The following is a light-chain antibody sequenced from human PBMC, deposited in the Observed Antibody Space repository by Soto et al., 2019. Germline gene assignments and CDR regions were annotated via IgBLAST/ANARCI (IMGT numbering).Light chain of an antibody. CDR1: QGISNY. Sequence: DIQMTQSPSSLSASVGDRVTITCRASQGISNYLAWYQQKPGKVPKLLIYAASTLQTGDASRFSGSGSGTDFTLTISSLQPEDVATYYCQKYNSAPRTCGQETKVEIK. V-gene: IGKV1-27*01. J-gene: IGKJ1*01. CDR3: QKYNSAPRT. CDR2: AAS.